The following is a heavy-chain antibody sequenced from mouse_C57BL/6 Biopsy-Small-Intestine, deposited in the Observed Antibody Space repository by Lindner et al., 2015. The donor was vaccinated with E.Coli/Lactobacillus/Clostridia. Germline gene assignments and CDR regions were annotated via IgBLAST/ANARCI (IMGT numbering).Heavy chain of an antibody. CDR2: IYPRSGNT. J-gene: IGHJ4*01. CDR1: GYTFTSYG. V-gene: IGHV1-81*01. D-gene: IGHD1-1*01. Sequence: VQLQESGAELARPGASVKLSCKASGYTFTSYGISWVKQRTGQGLEWIGEIYPRSGNTYYNEKFKGKATLTADKSSSTAYMELRSLTSEDSAVYFCARETTVVATKAMDYVGSRNLSHRLL. CDR3: ARETTVVATKAMDY.